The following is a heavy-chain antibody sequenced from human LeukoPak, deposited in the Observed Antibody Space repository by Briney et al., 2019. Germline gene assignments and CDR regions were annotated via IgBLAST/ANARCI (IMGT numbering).Heavy chain of an antibody. CDR2: ISGSGGST. CDR1: GFTFSSYA. D-gene: IGHD3-10*01. Sequence: GGSLRLSCAASGFTFSSYAMNWVRQAPGKGLEWVSAISGSGGSTYYANSVKGRFTISRDNSKNTLYLQMNSLRAEDTAVYYCAKALYGSGSYYNSPFDYWGQGTLVTVSS. CDR3: AKALYGSGSYYNSPFDY. J-gene: IGHJ4*02. V-gene: IGHV3-23*01.